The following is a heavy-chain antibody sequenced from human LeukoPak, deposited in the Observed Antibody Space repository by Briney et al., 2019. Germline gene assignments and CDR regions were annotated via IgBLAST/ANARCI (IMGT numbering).Heavy chain of an antibody. J-gene: IGHJ5*02. Sequence: SGGSLRLSCAASGFTVSSNYMSWVRHAPGKGLEWVSVIYSGGSTYYADSVKGRFTISRDSSKNTLYLQMNNLRAEDTAVYYCARVKGQWLVMDWFDPWGQGTLVTVSS. CDR1: GFTVSSNY. CDR2: IYSGGST. D-gene: IGHD6-19*01. V-gene: IGHV3-66*02. CDR3: ARVKGQWLVMDWFDP.